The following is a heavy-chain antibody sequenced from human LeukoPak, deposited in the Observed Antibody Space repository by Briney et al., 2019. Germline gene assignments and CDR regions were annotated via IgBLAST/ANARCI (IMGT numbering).Heavy chain of an antibody. CDR2: IYYSGST. Sequence: PSQTLSLTCTVSGGSISSGGYHRSWIRQHPGKGLEWIGYIYYSGSTYYNPSLKSRVTISVDTSKNQFSLKLSSVTAADTAVYYCARDHDYGDYSYGMDVWGQGTTVTVSS. D-gene: IGHD4-17*01. V-gene: IGHV4-31*03. CDR1: GGSISSGGYH. CDR3: ARDHDYGDYSYGMDV. J-gene: IGHJ6*02.